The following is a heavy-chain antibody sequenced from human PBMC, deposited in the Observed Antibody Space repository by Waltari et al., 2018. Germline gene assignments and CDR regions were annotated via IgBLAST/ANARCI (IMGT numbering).Heavy chain of an antibody. CDR3: ATRRWDYGSGSPYYMDV. CDR1: GYTFTSYD. V-gene: IGHV1-8*01. CDR2: MNPNSGNT. J-gene: IGHJ6*03. Sequence: QVQLVQSGAEVKKPGASVKVSCKASGYTFTSYDINWVRQATGQGLEWMGWMNPNSGNTGYAQKFQGRVTMTRNTSISTAYMELSSLRSEDTAVYYCATRRWDYGSGSPYYMDVWGKGTTVTVSS. D-gene: IGHD3-10*01.